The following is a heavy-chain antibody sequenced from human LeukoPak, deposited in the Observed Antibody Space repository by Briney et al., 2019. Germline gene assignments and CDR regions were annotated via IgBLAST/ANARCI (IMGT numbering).Heavy chain of an antibody. Sequence: AAVPVTCLASGCAFLGYYIHWLRQAPGRRLAWMGGSNSNSGGTNYAQNSQGRVTMTRDTYVSTAYMELRSLRSGDTAVYYCARLGDCSETSCRSFVYWGEGTLVTVSS. CDR1: GCAFLGYY. CDR3: ARLGDCSETSCRSFVY. CDR2: SNSNSGGT. J-gene: IGHJ4*02. V-gene: IGHV1-2*02. D-gene: IGHD2-2*01.